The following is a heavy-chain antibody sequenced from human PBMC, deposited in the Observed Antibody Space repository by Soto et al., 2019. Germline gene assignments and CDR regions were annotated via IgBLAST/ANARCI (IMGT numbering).Heavy chain of an antibody. CDR1: GGSISSSSYY. D-gene: IGHD3-10*01. J-gene: IGHJ5*02. Sequence: PSETLSLTCTVSGGSISSSSYYWGWIRQPPGKGLEWIGSIYYSGSTYYNPSLESRVTISVDTSKNQFSLKLSSVTAADTAVYYCAGRDYYGSGSYGNWFDPWGQGTLVTVSS. V-gene: IGHV4-39*01. CDR3: AGRDYYGSGSYGNWFDP. CDR2: IYYSGST.